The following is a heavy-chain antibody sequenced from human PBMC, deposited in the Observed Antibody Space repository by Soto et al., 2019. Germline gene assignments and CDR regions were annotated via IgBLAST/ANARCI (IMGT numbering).Heavy chain of an antibody. CDR2: IYYSGST. D-gene: IGHD3-22*01. CDR3: ARARVEKYYYDSSGYYLDY. Sequence: SETLSLTCTVSGSSISSGGYYWSWIRQHPGKGLEWIGYIYYSGSTYYNPSLKSRVTISVDTSKNQFSLKLSSVTAADTAVYYCARARVEKYYYDSSGYYLDYWGQGTLVTVSS. CDR1: GSSISSGGYY. J-gene: IGHJ4*02. V-gene: IGHV4-31*03.